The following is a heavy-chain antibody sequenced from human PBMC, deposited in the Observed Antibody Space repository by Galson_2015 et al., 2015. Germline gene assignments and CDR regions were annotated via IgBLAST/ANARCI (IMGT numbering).Heavy chain of an antibody. Sequence: SVKVSCKASGGTFSSYAISWVRQAPGQGLEWMGGIIPIFGTANYAQKFQGRVTITADESTSTAYMELSSLRSEDTAVYYCARVDYYDSSGYEGAFDIWGQGTMATVS. CDR1: GGTFSSYA. J-gene: IGHJ3*02. CDR3: ARVDYYDSSGYEGAFDI. CDR2: IIPIFGTA. V-gene: IGHV1-69*13. D-gene: IGHD3-22*01.